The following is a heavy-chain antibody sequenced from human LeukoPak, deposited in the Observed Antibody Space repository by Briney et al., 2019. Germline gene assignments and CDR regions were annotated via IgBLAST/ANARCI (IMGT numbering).Heavy chain of an antibody. CDR1: GYSISSGYY. Sequence: SETLSLTCAVSGYSISSGYYWGWIRQPPGKGLEWIGSIYHSGSTYYNPSLKSRVTMSVDTSENQFSLKLSSVTAADTAVYYCATTMIAEYYFDYWGQGTLVTVSS. V-gene: IGHV4-38-2*01. CDR3: ATTMIAEYYFDY. CDR2: IYHSGST. J-gene: IGHJ4*02. D-gene: IGHD3-22*01.